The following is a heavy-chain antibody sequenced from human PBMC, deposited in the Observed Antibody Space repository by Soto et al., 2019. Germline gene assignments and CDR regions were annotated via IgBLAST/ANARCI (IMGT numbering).Heavy chain of an antibody. CDR2: IYPDDSDT. V-gene: IGHV5-51*01. J-gene: IGHJ6*03. D-gene: IGHD4-4*01. Sequence: PGESLKISCQGSGYTFTNYWIAWVRQIPCKGLEWMGIIYPDDSDTRYSPSFQGQATISADKSISTAYLQWNSLKASDTAIYYCARRAGYSNPSDGYYYNYMDVWGEGTTVTVSS. CDR3: ARRAGYSNPSDGYYYNYMDV. CDR1: GYTFTNYW.